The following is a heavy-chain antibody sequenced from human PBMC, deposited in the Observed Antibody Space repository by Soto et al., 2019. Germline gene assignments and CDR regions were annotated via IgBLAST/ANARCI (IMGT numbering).Heavy chain of an antibody. Sequence: QVQLQESGPGLVKPSGTLSLTCAVSGGSISSSNWWSWVRQPPGKGLEWIGEIYHSGSTNYNPSLKSRVTISVDKSKNQFSLKLSSVTAADTAVYYCARYPGDYVRYYYYGMDVWGQGTTVTVSS. J-gene: IGHJ6*02. CDR3: ARYPGDYVRYYYYGMDV. V-gene: IGHV4-4*02. CDR1: GGSISSSNW. D-gene: IGHD4-17*01. CDR2: IYHSGST.